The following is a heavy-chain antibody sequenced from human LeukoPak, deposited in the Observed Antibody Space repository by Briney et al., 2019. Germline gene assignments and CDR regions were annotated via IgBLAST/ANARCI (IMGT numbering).Heavy chain of an antibody. CDR1: GFTFSSYA. CDR2: ISGSGGST. CDR3: AKDGNYSSGWYHYFDY. V-gene: IGHV3-23*01. Sequence: GGSLRLSCAASGFTFSSYAMHWVRQAPGKGLEWVSAISGSGGSTYYADSVKGRFTISRDNSKNTLYLQMNSLRAEDTAVYYCAKDGNYSSGWYHYFDYWGQGTLVTVSS. D-gene: IGHD6-19*01. J-gene: IGHJ4*02.